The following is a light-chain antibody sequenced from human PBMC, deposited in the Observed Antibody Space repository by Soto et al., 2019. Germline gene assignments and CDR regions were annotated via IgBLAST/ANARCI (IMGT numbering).Light chain of an antibody. J-gene: IGKJ4*01. CDR3: QQYGSSPGLT. CDR1: QSVSSSY. CDR2: GAS. V-gene: IGKV3-20*01. Sequence: EIVLTQSPGTLSLSPWERATLSCRASQSVSSSYLAWYQQKPGQAPRLLIYGASSRATGIPDRFSGSGSGTDFTLTISRLEPEDFAVYYCQQYGSSPGLTFGGGTKVEIK.